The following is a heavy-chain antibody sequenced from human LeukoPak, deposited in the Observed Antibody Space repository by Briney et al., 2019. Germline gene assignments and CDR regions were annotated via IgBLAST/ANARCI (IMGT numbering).Heavy chain of an antibody. CDR3: AKGAYDYIEMGYFDY. V-gene: IGHV3-23*01. CDR1: GFSLSNSA. CDR2: IVASSGST. J-gene: IGHJ4*02. Sequence: GGSLRLSCAASGFSLSNSAMNWVRQAPGKGLEWLSLIVASSGSTFYADSGKGRFTISRDNSKNTLYLQMHSLRADDTAVYYCAKGAYDYIEMGYFDYWGQGTLVTVSS. D-gene: IGHD5-12*01.